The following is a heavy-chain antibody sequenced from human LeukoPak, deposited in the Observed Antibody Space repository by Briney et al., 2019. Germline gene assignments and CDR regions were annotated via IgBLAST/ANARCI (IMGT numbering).Heavy chain of an antibody. V-gene: IGHV3-23*01. CDR1: GFTFSSYA. D-gene: IGHD2-2*01. CDR2: ISGSGGST. J-gene: IGHJ6*03. CDR3: AKFSSRPYYYMDV. Sequence: GGSLRLSCAASGFTFSSYAMSWVRQAPGKGLEWVSAISGSGGSTNYADSVKGRFTISRDNSKNTLYLQMNSLRAEDTAVYYCAKFSSRPYYYMDVWGKGTTVTVSS.